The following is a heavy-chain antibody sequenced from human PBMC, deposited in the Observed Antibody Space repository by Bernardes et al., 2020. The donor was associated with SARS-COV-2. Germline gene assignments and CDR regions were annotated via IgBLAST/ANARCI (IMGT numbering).Heavy chain of an antibody. D-gene: IGHD2-8*01. CDR1: GGSINYYY. J-gene: IGHJ6*02. Sequence: SETLSLTCTVSGGSINYYYWSWIRHPPGKGLEWNGYIYHSGSTNSNPSLKSRVTLSIDKSKNQFSLRLSSVTAADTAVYYCARHGKSCTNGVCQTYYYYAMGVWCQATTVTVSS. CDR2: IYHSGST. V-gene: IGHV4-59*08. CDR3: ARHGKSCTNGVCQTYYYYAMGV.